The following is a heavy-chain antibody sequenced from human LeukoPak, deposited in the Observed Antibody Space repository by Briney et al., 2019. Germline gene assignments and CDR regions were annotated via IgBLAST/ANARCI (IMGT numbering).Heavy chain of an antibody. CDR2: INSDGSEG. D-gene: IGHD6-6*01. CDR1: GFTFSGCW. V-gene: IGHV3-7*03. Sequence: GGSLRLSCAVSGFTFSGCWMSCSRQAPGKGLEWVASINSDGSEGYYADVVKGRFTISRDNAKNSLYLQINSLRAEDTAVYYCARSSYSSSSSVWGQGTMVTVSS. CDR3: ARSSYSSSSSV. J-gene: IGHJ3*01.